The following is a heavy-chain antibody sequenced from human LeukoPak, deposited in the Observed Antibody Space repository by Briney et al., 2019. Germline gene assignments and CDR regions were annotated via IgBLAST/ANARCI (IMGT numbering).Heavy chain of an antibody. CDR3: ATDGELQLVRDLLSY. J-gene: IGHJ4*02. D-gene: IGHD6-13*01. CDR2: FDPEDGET. Sequence: ASVKVSCKVSGYTLTELSVHWVRQAPGKGLEWMGGFDPEDGETIYAQKFQGRVTMTEDTSTDTAYMELSSLRSEDTAVYYCATDGELQLVRDLLSYWGQGTLVTVSS. V-gene: IGHV1-24*01. CDR1: GYTLTELS.